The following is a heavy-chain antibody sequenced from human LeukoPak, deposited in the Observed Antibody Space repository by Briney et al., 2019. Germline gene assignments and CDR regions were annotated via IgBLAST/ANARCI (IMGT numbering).Heavy chain of an antibody. V-gene: IGHV4-34*01. Sequence: TSETLSLTCAVYGGSFSGYYWSWIRQPPGKGLEWIGEINHSGSTNYNPSLKSRVTISVDTSKNQFSLKLSSVTAADTAVYYCARCLPVEYYDFWSGYQPRGANWCDPWGQGTLVTVSS. CDR2: INHSGST. CDR1: GGSFSGYY. CDR3: ARCLPVEYYDFWSGYQPRGANWCDP. J-gene: IGHJ5*02. D-gene: IGHD3-3*01.